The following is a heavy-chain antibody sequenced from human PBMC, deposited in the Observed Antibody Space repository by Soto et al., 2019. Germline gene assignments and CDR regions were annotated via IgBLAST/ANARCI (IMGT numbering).Heavy chain of an antibody. D-gene: IGHD6-13*01. CDR3: ASEYSRPVPYYYYGMDV. V-gene: IGHV1-69*01. J-gene: IGHJ6*02. Sequence: QVQLVQSGAEVKKPGSSVKVSCKASGGTFSSYAISWVRQAPGQGLEWMGGIIPIFGTANYAQTFQGRVTNTAAEPTSTAYMELSSLRSEDTAVYYCASEYSRPVPYYYYGMDVWGQGTTVTVSS. CDR2: IIPIFGTA. CDR1: GGTFSSYA.